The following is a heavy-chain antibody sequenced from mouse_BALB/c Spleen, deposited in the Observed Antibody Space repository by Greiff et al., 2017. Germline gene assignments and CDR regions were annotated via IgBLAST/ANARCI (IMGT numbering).Heavy chain of an antibody. Sequence: QVQLKESGAELVRPGVSVKISCKGSGYTFTDYAMHWVKQSHAKSLEWIGVISTYYGDASYNQKFKGKATMTVDKSSSTAYMELARLTSEDSAIYYCARSGATMITTAWLAYWGQGTLVTVSA. D-gene: IGHD2-4*01. CDR2: ISTYYGDA. V-gene: IGHV1S137*01. CDR1: GYTFTDYA. J-gene: IGHJ3*01. CDR3: ARSGATMITTAWLAY.